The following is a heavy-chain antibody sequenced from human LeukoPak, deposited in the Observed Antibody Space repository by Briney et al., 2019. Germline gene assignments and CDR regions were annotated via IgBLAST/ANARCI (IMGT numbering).Heavy chain of an antibody. D-gene: IGHD2-21*02. CDR1: GFTFSSYS. Sequence: GGSLRLSCAASGFTFSSYSMNWVRQAPGKGLEWVSSISSSSSYIYYADSVKGRFTISRDNAKNSLYLQMNSLRAEDTAVYYCARDATSLERIVVVTDGYFDYWGQGTLVTVSS. CDR3: ARDATSLERIVVVTDGYFDY. CDR2: ISSSSSYI. J-gene: IGHJ4*02. V-gene: IGHV3-21*01.